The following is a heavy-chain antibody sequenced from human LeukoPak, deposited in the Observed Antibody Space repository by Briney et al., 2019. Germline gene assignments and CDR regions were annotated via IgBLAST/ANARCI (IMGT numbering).Heavy chain of an antibody. J-gene: IGHJ3*02. D-gene: IGHD5-24*01. CDR2: IYRSGST. V-gene: IGHV4-30-2*01. Sequence: SETLSLTCAVSGGSISSGDYSWNWVRQPPGKGLEWIGYIYRSGSTYYNPSLKSRVSISGDRSKNQFSLKLSSVTAADTAVYYCARDRGDGYNPDAFDIWGQGTMVTVSS. CDR1: GGSISSGDYS. CDR3: ARDRGDGYNPDAFDI.